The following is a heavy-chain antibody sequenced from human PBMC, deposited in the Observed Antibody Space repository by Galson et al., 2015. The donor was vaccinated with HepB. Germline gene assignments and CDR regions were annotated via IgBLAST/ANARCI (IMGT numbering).Heavy chain of an antibody. J-gene: IGHJ3*02. Sequence: SVKVSCKASGYTFTSYAMHWVRQAPGQRLEWMGWINAYNGNTNYAQKLQGRVTMTTDTSTSTAYMELRSLRSDDTAVYYCVRGERPHSSSWYARPDDAFDIWGQGTMVTVSS. CDR2: INAYNGNT. CDR3: VRGERPHSSSWYARPDDAFDI. D-gene: IGHD6-13*01. V-gene: IGHV1-18*01. CDR1: GYTFTSYA.